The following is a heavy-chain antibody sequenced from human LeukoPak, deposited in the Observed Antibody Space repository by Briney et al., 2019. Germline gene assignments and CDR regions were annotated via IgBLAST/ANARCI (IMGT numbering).Heavy chain of an antibody. CDR3: VYGGSYYVA. V-gene: IGHV3-20*04. D-gene: IGHD1-26*01. J-gene: IGHJ5*02. CDR2: INWNGGST. Sequence: GGSLRLSCAASGFTFDDYGMSWVRQAPGKGLEWVSGINWNGGSTGYADSVKGRFSISRDNAKNSLYLQMNSLRAEDTAVYYCVYGGSYYVAWGQGTLVTVSS. CDR1: GFTFDDYG.